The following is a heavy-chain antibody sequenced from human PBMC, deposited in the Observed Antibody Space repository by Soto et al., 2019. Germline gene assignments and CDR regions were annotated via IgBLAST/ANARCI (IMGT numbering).Heavy chain of an antibody. V-gene: IGHV4-34*01. CDR3: ASYLDPFGLAAAGSFDY. J-gene: IGHJ4*02. CDR1: GGSFSGYY. CDR2: INHSGST. D-gene: IGHD6-13*01. Sequence: PSETLSLTCALYGGSFSGYYWSWIRQPPGKGLEWIGEINHSGSTNYNPSLKSRVTISVDTSKNQFSLKLSSVTAADTAVYYCASYLDPFGLAAAGSFDYWGQGTLVTVSS.